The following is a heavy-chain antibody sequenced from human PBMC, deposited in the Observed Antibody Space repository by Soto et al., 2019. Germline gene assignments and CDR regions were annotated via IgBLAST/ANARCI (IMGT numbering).Heavy chain of an antibody. CDR1: GFTFSSYA. D-gene: IGHD3-22*01. Sequence: EVQLLESGGGLGQPGGSLRLSCAASGFTFSSYAMSWVRQAPGKGLEWGSAISGSGGSTYYADSVKGRFTISKDNSENTLYLQMIRLRAEDTAVYYCAKWGAYYYDSSGYYPLLWGQGTLVTVSS. V-gene: IGHV3-23*01. CDR3: AKWGAYYYDSSGYYPLL. J-gene: IGHJ4*02. CDR2: ISGSGGST.